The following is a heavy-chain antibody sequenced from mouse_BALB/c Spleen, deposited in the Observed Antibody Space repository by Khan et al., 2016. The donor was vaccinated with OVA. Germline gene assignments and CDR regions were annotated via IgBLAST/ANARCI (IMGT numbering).Heavy chain of an antibody. V-gene: IGHV1-77*01. CDR3: AREWAAWFPY. J-gene: IGHJ3*01. CDR1: GYTFNDYY. CDR2: IYPGSANI. Sequence: VQLQESGAELARPGASVNLSCKASGYTFNDYYINWMRQRTGQGLEWIGEIYPGSANIYYNEKFKGKATLTADKSSSTVYMQLSSLTSEDSAVYFCAREWAAWFPYWGQGTLVTVSA.